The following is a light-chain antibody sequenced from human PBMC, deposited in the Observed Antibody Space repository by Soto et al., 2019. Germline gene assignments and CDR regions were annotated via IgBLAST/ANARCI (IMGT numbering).Light chain of an antibody. Sequence: EIGMTQSPATLSVSPGERATLSCRASQSVSSNLAWYQQKPGQAPRLLIYGASTRATGIPARFSGSGSGTEFTLTIRSLQSEDFAVYYCQQYNNWPPLTFGGGTKVEIK. CDR3: QQYNNWPPLT. V-gene: IGKV3-15*01. CDR1: QSVSSN. J-gene: IGKJ4*01. CDR2: GAS.